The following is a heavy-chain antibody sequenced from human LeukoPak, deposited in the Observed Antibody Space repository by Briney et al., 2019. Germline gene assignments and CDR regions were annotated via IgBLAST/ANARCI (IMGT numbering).Heavy chain of an antibody. D-gene: IGHD2-2*01. CDR3: ARDQIPKFDP. J-gene: IGHJ5*02. Sequence: GGSLRLSCAAPGFTFSSYSMNWVRQAPGKGLEWVSSISSSSSYIYYADSVKGRFTISRDNAKNSLYLQMNRLRAEDTAVYCCARDQIPKFDPWGQGTLVTVSS. CDR2: ISSSSSYI. CDR1: GFTFSSYS. V-gene: IGHV3-21*01.